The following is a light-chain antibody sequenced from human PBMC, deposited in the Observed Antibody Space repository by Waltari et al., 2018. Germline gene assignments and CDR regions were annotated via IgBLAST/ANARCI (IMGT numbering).Light chain of an antibody. V-gene: IGKV1-39*01. CDR3: QQSYA. J-gene: IGKJ4*01. CDR2: GTS. Sequence: DTEMTQFPSSLSASVGESVTLTCRASQTNREYLNWYQQKPGKAPKLLIFGTSTLQSGVPSRFSGSGFGTDFTLSINSLQPEDSATYYCQQSYAFGGGTKVESK. CDR1: QTNREY.